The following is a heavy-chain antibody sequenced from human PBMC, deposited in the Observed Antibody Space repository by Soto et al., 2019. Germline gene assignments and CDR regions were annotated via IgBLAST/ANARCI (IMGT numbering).Heavy chain of an antibody. CDR2: INPRDSDT. Sequence: ESLRISCKGSAYSFTTYWIGWVRQMPGKDLEWMGIINPRDSDTRYSPSFQGQVTISADKSINTAYLQWSSLKASDTAMYYCARPLHDYDSSCYYTGNDDAFDIWGQATMVTLSS. D-gene: IGHD3-22*01. J-gene: IGHJ3*02. V-gene: IGHV5-51*01. CDR1: AYSFTTYW. CDR3: ARPLHDYDSSCYYTGNDDAFDI.